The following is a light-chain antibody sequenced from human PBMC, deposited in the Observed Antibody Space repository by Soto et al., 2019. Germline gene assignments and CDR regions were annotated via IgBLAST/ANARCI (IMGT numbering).Light chain of an antibody. J-gene: IGLJ2*01. V-gene: IGLV1-44*01. CDR3: TAWDDSLSGVF. CDR1: SSNIGSNT. Sequence: QSVLTQPPSASGTPGQRVTISCSGSSSNIGSNTVNWYQQLPGMAPKLLIYRNDQRPSGVPDRFSGSKSGTSASLAISGLQSEDETDYYCTAWDDSLSGVFFGGVTKLTVL. CDR2: RND.